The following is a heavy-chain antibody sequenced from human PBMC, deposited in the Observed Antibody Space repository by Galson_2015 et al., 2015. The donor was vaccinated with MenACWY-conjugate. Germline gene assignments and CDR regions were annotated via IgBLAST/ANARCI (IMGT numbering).Heavy chain of an antibody. D-gene: IGHD3-10*01. Sequence: SLRLSCAGSGFAFSGYAMTWVRQAPGKGLKWVSTINVSGGSTHYADFVRGRVTISRDNSRNTVYLQMNSLRVDDTAVYYCARHMGPSANSYWYGVDYWGREPWSPSPQ. J-gene: IGHJ4*02. CDR2: INVSGGST. CDR3: ARHMGPSANSYWYGVDY. CDR1: GFAFSGYA. V-gene: IGHV3-23*01.